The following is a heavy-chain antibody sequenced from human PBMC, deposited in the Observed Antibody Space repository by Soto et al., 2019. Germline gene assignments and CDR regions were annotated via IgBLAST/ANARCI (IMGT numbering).Heavy chain of an antibody. Sequence: EVQLVESGGGLVQPGGSLRLSCAASGFTFSSYWMHWVRQAPGKGLVWVSRINSDGSSTSYADSVKGRFTISRDNAKNTLYLQMNSLRAEDTAVYYCASGDDSSGYFAYYYYYGMDVWGQGTTVTVSS. CDR3: ASGDDSSGYFAYYYYYGMDV. D-gene: IGHD3-22*01. CDR1: GFTFSSYW. CDR2: INSDGSST. V-gene: IGHV3-74*01. J-gene: IGHJ6*02.